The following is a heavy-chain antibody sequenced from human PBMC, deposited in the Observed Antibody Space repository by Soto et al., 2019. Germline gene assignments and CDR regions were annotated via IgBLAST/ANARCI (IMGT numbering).Heavy chain of an antibody. CDR1: GFTFSSYG. J-gene: IGHJ1*01. D-gene: IGHD1-26*01. CDR3: ARDPPGWKATSNHARYFQH. Sequence: GSLSLSCAASGFTFSSYGMHWVRQAPGKGLEWVAVIWYDGSNKYYADSVKGRFTISRDNSKNTLYLQMNSLRAEDTAVYYCARDPPGWKATSNHARYFQHWGQGTLVTVSS. V-gene: IGHV3-33*01. CDR2: IWYDGSNK.